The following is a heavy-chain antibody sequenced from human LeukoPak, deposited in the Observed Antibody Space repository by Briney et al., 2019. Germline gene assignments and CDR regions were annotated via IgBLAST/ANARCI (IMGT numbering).Heavy chain of an antibody. CDR1: GGSISSSFW. Sequence: SETLSLTCAVSGGSISSSFWWSWVRQPPGKGLEWIGEIYHSGSTNYKPSLRSRVTISVDKSKNQFSLKLSSVTAADTAVYYCARGPVGGTTYNDGDAFDIWGQGTMVTVSS. CDR2: IYHSGST. D-gene: IGHD1-7*01. V-gene: IGHV4-4*02. J-gene: IGHJ3*02. CDR3: ARGPVGGTTYNDGDAFDI.